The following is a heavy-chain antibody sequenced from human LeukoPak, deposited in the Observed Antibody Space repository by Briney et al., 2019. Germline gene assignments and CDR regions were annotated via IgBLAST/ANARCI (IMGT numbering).Heavy chain of an antibody. Sequence: SETLSLTCAVYGGSFSGYCWSWIRQPPGKGLEWIGEINHSGSTNYNPSLKSRVTISVDTSKNQFSLKLSSVTAADTAVYYCARGPKYQPRSRFDPWGQGTLVTVSS. CDR1: GGSFSGYC. CDR2: INHSGST. V-gene: IGHV4-34*01. D-gene: IGHD2-2*01. CDR3: ARGPKYQPRSRFDP. J-gene: IGHJ5*02.